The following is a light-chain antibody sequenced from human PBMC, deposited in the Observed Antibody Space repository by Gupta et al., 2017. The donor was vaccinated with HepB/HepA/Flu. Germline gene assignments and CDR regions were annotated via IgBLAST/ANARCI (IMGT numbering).Light chain of an antibody. CDR3: QQRYGSHT. CDR2: SAS. J-gene: IGKJ5*01. Sequence: DIQMTQSPFSLSASVGDRVTFSCRASQSVSSHLNWYQQKPGKAPKLLIYSASSWQSGVPQRFSGSGSGTEFTLTITKLRPEEFATDFCQQRYGSHTFGQGTRLEIK. V-gene: IGKV1-39*01. CDR1: QSVSSH.